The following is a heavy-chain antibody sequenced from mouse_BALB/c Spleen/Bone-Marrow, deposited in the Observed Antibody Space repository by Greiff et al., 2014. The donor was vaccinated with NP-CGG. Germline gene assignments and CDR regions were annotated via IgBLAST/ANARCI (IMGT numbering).Heavy chain of an antibody. V-gene: IGHV5-6-3*01. J-gene: IGHJ4*01. CDR1: GLTFSSYG. Sequence: EVKLVESGGGLVQPGGSLKLSCAASGLTFSSYGMSWVRQTPDKRLELVATINSNGGSTYYPDSVKGRFTISRDNAKNTLYLQMSSLKSEDTAMYYCARDDVWYAMDYWGQGTSVTVSS. CDR3: ARDDVWYAMDY. CDR2: INSNGGST.